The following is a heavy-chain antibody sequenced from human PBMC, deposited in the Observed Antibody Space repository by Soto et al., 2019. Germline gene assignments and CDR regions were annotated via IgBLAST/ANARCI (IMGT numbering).Heavy chain of an antibody. Sequence: GGSLRLSCAASGFTFSSYWMSWVRQAPGKGLEWVANIKQDGSEKYYVDSVKGRFTISRDNAKNSLYLQMNSLRAEDTAVYYCARDKIYYYYYYMDVWGKGTTVTVSS. CDR1: GFTFSSYW. V-gene: IGHV3-7*01. CDR2: IKQDGSEK. J-gene: IGHJ6*03. CDR3: ARDKIYYYYYYMDV.